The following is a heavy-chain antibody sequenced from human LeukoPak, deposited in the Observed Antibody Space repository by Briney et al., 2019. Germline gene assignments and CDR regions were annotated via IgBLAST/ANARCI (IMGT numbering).Heavy chain of an antibody. Sequence: ASVKVSCKASGYTFTSYDINWVRQATGQGLEWMGWMNPNSGNTGYAQKFQGRVTITRNTSISTAYMELSSLRSEDTAVYYCARGQGYCSSTSCLYYYMDVWGKGTTVTVSS. V-gene: IGHV1-8*03. D-gene: IGHD2-2*01. CDR2: MNPNSGNT. CDR3: ARGQGYCSSTSCLYYYMDV. J-gene: IGHJ6*03. CDR1: GYTFTSYD.